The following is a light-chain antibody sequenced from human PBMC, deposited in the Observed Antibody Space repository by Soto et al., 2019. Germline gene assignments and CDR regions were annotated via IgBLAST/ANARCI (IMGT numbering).Light chain of an antibody. J-gene: IGKJ3*01. CDR3: QQLNSYPIT. CDR2: AAS. V-gene: IGKV1-9*01. Sequence: DIQLTQSPSFLSASVGDIVTISCRASQGISSSLAWYQQKPGKAPKLLIYAASALQSGVPSRFSGSGSGTEFTLTISSLQPEDFATYYCQQLNSYPITFGPGTKVDIK. CDR1: QGISSS.